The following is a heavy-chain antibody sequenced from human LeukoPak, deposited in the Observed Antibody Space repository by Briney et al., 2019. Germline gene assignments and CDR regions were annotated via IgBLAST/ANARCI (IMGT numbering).Heavy chain of an antibody. D-gene: IGHD3-3*01. Sequence: GGSLRLSCAASGFTFSSYGMHWVRQAPGKGLEWVAVISYDGSNKYCADSVKGRFTISRDNSKSTLYLQMDSLRAEDTAVYYCAKVGANWDDFWSGYSTLGYWGQGTLVTVSS. CDR2: ISYDGSNK. CDR3: AKVGANWDDFWSGYSTLGY. CDR1: GFTFSSYG. V-gene: IGHV3-30*18. J-gene: IGHJ4*02.